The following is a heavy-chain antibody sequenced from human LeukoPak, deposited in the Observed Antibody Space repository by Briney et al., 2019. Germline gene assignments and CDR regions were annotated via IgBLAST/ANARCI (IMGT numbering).Heavy chain of an antibody. J-gene: IGHJ5*02. CDR3: AKDLSYGSLWFDP. V-gene: IGHV3-33*06. D-gene: IGHD3-10*01. Sequence: GGSLRLSCAASGFTFSSHGMQWVRQAPGKGLERVALIWYDGSRTSYVDSVMGRFTISRDSSKNTLYLQMDNLRVEDTAVYFCAKDLSYGSLWFDPWGQGTLVTVSS. CDR2: IWYDGSRT. CDR1: GFTFSSHG.